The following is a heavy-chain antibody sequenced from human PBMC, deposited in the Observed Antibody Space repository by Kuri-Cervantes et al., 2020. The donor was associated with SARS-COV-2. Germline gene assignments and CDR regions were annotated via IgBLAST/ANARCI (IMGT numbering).Heavy chain of an antibody. D-gene: IGHD2-15*01. CDR3: ARQPTRRYCSGGSCYRRKDAFDI. CDR1: GGSISSYY. Sequence: ESLKISCTVSGGSISSYYWSWIRQPPGKGLEWIGYIYYSGSTNYNPSLKSRVTISVDTSKNQLSLILSSVTAANTAVYYCARQPTRRYCSGGSCYRRKDAFDIWGQGTMVTVSS. CDR2: IYYSGST. J-gene: IGHJ3*02. V-gene: IGHV4-59*01.